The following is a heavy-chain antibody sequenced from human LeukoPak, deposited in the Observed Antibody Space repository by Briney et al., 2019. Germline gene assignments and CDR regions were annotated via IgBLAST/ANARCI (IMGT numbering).Heavy chain of an antibody. D-gene: IGHD4-11*01. V-gene: IGHV4-34*01. CDR1: GGSFSGYY. CDR3: AREEASTVIGHKFDY. Sequence: SETLSLTCAVYGGSFSGYYWSWIRQPPGKGLEWIGEINHSGSTNYNPSLKSRVTISVDTSKNQFSLKLSSVTAADTAVYYCAREEASTVIGHKFDYWGQGTLVTVSS. CDR2: INHSGST. J-gene: IGHJ4*02.